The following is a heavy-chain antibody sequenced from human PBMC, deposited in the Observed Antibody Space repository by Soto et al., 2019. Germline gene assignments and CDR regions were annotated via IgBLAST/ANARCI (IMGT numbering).Heavy chain of an antibody. J-gene: IGHJ6*02. CDR1: GFTFSTYA. V-gene: IGHV3-23*01. Sequence: GGSLRLSCAASGFTFSTYAMTWVRQAPGKGLEWVSGISASGGSTYYADSVKGRFTISRDNSKNTLFLQMNSLRAEDTAVYYCAKPRSSKRTYYYCGLDVWGQGTTVTVSS. D-gene: IGHD6-13*01. CDR3: AKPRSSKRTYYYCGLDV. CDR2: ISASGGST.